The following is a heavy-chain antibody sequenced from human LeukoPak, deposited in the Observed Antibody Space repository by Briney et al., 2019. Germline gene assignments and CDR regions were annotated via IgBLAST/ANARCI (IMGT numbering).Heavy chain of an antibody. Sequence: GGSLRLSCAASGFTFSSYWMSWVRQAPGKGLEWVANIKQDGSEKYYVDSVKGRFTISRDNAKNSLYLQMNRLRAEDTAVYYCARPRGCGTSRCNNFDYWGQGTLVTVSS. CDR1: GFTFSSYW. J-gene: IGHJ4*02. CDR3: ARPRGCGTSRCNNFDY. V-gene: IGHV3-7*01. D-gene: IGHD2-21*01. CDR2: IKQDGSEK.